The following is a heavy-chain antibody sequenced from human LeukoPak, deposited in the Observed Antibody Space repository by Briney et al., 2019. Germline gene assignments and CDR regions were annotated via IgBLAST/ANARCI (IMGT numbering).Heavy chain of an antibody. V-gene: IGHV3-23*01. D-gene: IGHD5-24*01. Sequence: GGSLRLSCVASGFTFSTYGMSWVRQAPGKGLEWVSAISGSGGSTYYADSVKGRFTISRASAKISLYLQMNSLRAEDTAVYYCARGRDGYNGAFDYWGQGTLVTVSS. CDR3: ARGRDGYNGAFDY. J-gene: IGHJ4*02. CDR2: ISGSGGST. CDR1: GFTFSTYG.